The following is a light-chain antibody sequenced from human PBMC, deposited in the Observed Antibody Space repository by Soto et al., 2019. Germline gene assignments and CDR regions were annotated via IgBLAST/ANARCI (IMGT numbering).Light chain of an antibody. J-gene: IGLJ2*01. Sequence: SYELAQPPSVSVAPGKTARITCGGNNIGSKSVHWYQQKPGQAPVVVIYYDRDRPSGIPERFSGSNSGNTATLTISRVEAGDEADYYCQVWDSDSDHPVFGGGTKLTVL. CDR2: YDR. CDR1: NIGSKS. V-gene: IGLV3-21*01. CDR3: QVWDSDSDHPV.